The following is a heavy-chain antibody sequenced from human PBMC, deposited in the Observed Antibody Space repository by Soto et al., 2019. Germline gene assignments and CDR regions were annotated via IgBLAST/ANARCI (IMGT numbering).Heavy chain of an antibody. CDR3: ANSRVSMVRGIIIIPNY. CDR2: ISGHGDAT. V-gene: IGHV3-23*01. J-gene: IGHJ4*02. D-gene: IGHD3-10*01. Sequence: RLSRTAAEGPFTGYAMSRILQAPGKGLEWVSAISGHGDATFYADSVKGRFTISRDNSKNTLYLHMNSLRAEDTALYYCANSRVSMVRGIIIIPNYWGKGTLVPVSS. CDR1: EGPFTGYA.